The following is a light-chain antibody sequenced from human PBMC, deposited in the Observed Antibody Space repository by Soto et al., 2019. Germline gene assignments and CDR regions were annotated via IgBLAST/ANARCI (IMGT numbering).Light chain of an antibody. CDR3: ISYASINSNA. CDR1: SSDVGGYDY. J-gene: IGLJ1*01. V-gene: IGLV2-14*01. CDR2: DVT. Sequence: QSALTQPASVSGSPGQSITISCTGTSSDVGGYDYVSWYQQHPGKAPKLMIYDVTNRPSGVSNRFSGSKSGNTASLTISGLQAEDDAAYYCISYASINSNAFGTGTKVTVL.